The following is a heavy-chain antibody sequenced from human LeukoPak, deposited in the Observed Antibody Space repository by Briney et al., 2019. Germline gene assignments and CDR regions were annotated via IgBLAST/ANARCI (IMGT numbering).Heavy chain of an antibody. CDR2: IYYSGST. J-gene: IGHJ4*02. D-gene: IGHD1-1*01. V-gene: IGHV4-59*01. CDR3: ARGAHERGFDY. Sequence: PSETLSLTCTVSGGSISSYYWSWIRQPPGKGLEWIGYIYYSGSTNYDPSLKSRVTISVDTSKNQFSLKLSSVTAADTAVYYCARGAHERGFDYWGQGTLVTVSS. CDR1: GGSISSYY.